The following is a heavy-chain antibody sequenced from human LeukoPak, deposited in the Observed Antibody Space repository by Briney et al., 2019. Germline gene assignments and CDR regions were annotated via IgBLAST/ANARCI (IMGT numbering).Heavy chain of an antibody. Sequence: GGSLRLSCAASGFIFSNYWMSWVRQAPGKGLEWVANIKQGGSEKYYVDSVKGRFTISRDNAKNSLYLQMNSLRAEDAAVYYCARVEWELLDAFDIWGQGTMVTVSS. CDR3: ARVEWELLDAFDI. V-gene: IGHV3-7*01. D-gene: IGHD1-26*01. CDR2: IKQGGSEK. CDR1: GFIFSNYW. J-gene: IGHJ3*02.